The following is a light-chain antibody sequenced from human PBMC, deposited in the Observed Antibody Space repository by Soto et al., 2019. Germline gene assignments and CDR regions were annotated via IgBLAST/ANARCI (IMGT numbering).Light chain of an antibody. V-gene: IGKV1-39*01. CDR1: QSITYY. Sequence: DIQMTQSPSSLSASVGDRVTITCRASQSITYYLNWYQQKPGKAPKLLIYAASNLQSGVPSRFSGSGSGTDFTLTISSLQPEDFATYYCQQSSSSPLTFGGGTKVEIK. J-gene: IGKJ4*01. CDR2: AAS. CDR3: QQSSSSPLT.